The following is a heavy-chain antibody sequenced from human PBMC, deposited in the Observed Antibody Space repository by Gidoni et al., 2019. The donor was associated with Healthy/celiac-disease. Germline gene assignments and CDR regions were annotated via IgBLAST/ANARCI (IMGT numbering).Heavy chain of an antibody. D-gene: IGHD3-22*01. CDR3: AKGPYDSSGYYLGNDY. J-gene: IGHJ4*02. Sequence: EVQLLESGGGLVQPGGSLRLSCAASGFTFSSYAMSWVRQAPGKGLEWVSAISGSGGSTYYADSVKGRFTISRDNSKNTLYLQMNSLRAEDTAVYYCAKGPYDSSGYYLGNDYWGQGTLVTVSS. V-gene: IGHV3-23*01. CDR2: ISGSGGST. CDR1: GFTFSSYA.